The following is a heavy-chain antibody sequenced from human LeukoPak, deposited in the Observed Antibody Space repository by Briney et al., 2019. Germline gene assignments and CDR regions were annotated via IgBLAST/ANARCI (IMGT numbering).Heavy chain of an antibody. CDR3: AMWLSGSSSDWYFDL. V-gene: IGHV4-34*01. J-gene: IGHJ2*01. Sequence: PSETLSLTCAVYGGSFSDYYWSWIRQPPGKGLEYIGEINHSGITNYNPSLTSRVTISVDTSKNQFSLKLSSVTAADTAVYYCAMWLSGSSSDWYFDLWGRGTLVTVSS. CDR1: GGSFSDYY. D-gene: IGHD6-6*01. CDR2: INHSGIT.